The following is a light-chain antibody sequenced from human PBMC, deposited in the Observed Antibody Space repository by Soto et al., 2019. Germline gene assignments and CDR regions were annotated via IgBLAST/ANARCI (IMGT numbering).Light chain of an antibody. CDR1: QSISSW. J-gene: IGKJ1*01. CDR3: LQEHDDSWT. Sequence: DIQMTQSPSTLSASVGDRGTITCRASQSISSWLAWYQQTPGKAPTVLIYAASNLQSGVPSRLRGSRSGKEFTLTVSSLQPEDVATDYCLQEHDDSWTFGQGTKVDIK. V-gene: IGKV1-5*01. CDR2: AAS.